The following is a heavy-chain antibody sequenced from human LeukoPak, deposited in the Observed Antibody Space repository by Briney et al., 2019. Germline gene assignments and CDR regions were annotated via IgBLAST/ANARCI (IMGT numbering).Heavy chain of an antibody. J-gene: IGHJ4*02. CDR3: AKGQTKHLVPIFHY. Sequence: GRSLRLSCAASGFIFDDYAIHWVRQAPGKGLEWVSGISWNSGSINYADSVKGRFTISRDNAKNSLYLQMNSLRAEDMALYCCAKGQTKHLVPIFHYWGQGTLVTVSS. V-gene: IGHV3-9*03. CDR1: GFIFDDYA. CDR2: ISWNSGSI. D-gene: IGHD6-6*01.